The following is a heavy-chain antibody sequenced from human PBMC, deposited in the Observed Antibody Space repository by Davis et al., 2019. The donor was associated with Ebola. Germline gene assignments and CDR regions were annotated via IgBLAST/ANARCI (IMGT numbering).Heavy chain of an antibody. V-gene: IGHV1-69*04. J-gene: IGHJ5*02. CDR3: ARDPSIAALKGDP. CDR2: IIPILGIA. D-gene: IGHD6-6*01. CDR1: GYTFTSYY. Sequence: AASVKVSCKASGYTFTSYYMHWVRQAPGQGLEWMGRIIPILGIANYAQKFQGRVTITADKSTSTAYMELSSLRSEDTAVYYCARDPSIAALKGDPWGQGTLVTVSS.